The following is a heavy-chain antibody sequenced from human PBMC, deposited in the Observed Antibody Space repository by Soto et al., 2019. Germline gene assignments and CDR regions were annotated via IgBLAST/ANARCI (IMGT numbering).Heavy chain of an antibody. D-gene: IGHD2-2*01. CDR1: GYISADFG. V-gene: IGHV1-18*04. Sequence: IQLMQSGTEVKQPGASVTVSCKASGYISADFGISWVLQAPGQGLDWMGLVSGKNGLSNPAPKVQGRITMTLDTSTGVSYMALRSLRSEDKAIYYCVRVQKYFRVNGIWFDSWGQGTLVSVS. J-gene: IGHJ5*01. CDR3: VRVQKYFRVNGIWFDS. CDR2: VSGKNGLS.